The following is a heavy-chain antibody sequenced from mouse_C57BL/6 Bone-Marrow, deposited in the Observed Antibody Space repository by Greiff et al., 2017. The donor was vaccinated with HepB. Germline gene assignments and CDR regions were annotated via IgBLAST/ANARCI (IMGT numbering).Heavy chain of an antibody. V-gene: IGHV1-59*01. CDR2: IDPSDSYT. Sequence: VQLQQPGAELVRPGTSVKLSCKASGYTFTSYWMHWVKQRPGQGLEWIGVIDPSDSYTNYNQKFKGKATLTVDTSSSTAYMQLSSLTSEDSAVYYCARRDSNPPWFAYWGQGTLVTVSA. CDR1: GYTFTSYW. D-gene: IGHD2-5*01. CDR3: ARRDSNPPWFAY. J-gene: IGHJ3*01.